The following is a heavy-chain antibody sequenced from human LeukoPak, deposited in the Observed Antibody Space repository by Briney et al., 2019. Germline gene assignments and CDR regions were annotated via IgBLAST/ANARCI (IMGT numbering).Heavy chain of an antibody. V-gene: IGHV4-61*01. CDR1: GGSVSSGSYY. J-gene: IGHJ4*02. D-gene: IGHD4-17*01. CDR2: IYYSGST. CDR3: ARDTIYGDYLWGGFDY. Sequence: SETLSLTCTVSGGSVSSGSYYWGWIRQPPGKGLEWIGYIYYSGSTNYNPSLKSRVTISVDTSKNQFSLKLSSVTAADTAVYYCARDTIYGDYLWGGFDYWGQGTLVTVSS.